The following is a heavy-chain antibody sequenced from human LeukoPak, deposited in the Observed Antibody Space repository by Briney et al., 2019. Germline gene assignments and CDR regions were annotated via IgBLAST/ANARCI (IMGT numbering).Heavy chain of an antibody. Sequence: TSETLSLTCTVSGGSVSSGSYYWSWIRQPPGKGLEWIGYIYYSGSTNYNPSLKGRVTISVDTSKNQFSLKLSSVTAADTAVYYCARDSVPHYDFWSGYPNYGMDVWGQGTTVTVSS. CDR1: GGSVSSGSYY. D-gene: IGHD3-3*01. CDR2: IYYSGST. V-gene: IGHV4-61*01. J-gene: IGHJ6*02. CDR3: ARDSVPHYDFWSGYPNYGMDV.